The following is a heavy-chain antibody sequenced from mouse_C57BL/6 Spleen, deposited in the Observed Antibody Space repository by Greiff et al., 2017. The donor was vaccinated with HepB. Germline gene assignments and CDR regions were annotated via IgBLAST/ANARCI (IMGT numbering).Heavy chain of an antibody. V-gene: IGHV1-66*01. J-gene: IGHJ2*01. Sequence: VQRVESGPELVKPGASVKISCKASGYSFTSYYIHWVKQRPGQGLEWIGWIYPGSGNTKYNEKFKGKATLTADTSSSTAYMQLSSLTSEDSAVYYCARVTTVVGEDYWGQGTTLTVSS. CDR3: ARVTTVVGEDY. CDR2: IYPGSGNT. CDR1: GYSFTSYY. D-gene: IGHD1-1*01.